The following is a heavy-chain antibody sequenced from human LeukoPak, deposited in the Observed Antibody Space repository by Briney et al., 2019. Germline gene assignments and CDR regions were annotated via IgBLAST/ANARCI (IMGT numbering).Heavy chain of an antibody. Sequence: AASVKVSCKASGYTFTSYGISWVRQAPGQGLEWMGWISAYNGNTNYAQKLQGRVTMTTDTSTSTAYMELSSLRSEDTAVYYCARDQESYGDYRNDAFDIWGQGTTVTVSS. V-gene: IGHV1-18*01. CDR3: ARDQESYGDYRNDAFDI. CDR1: GYTFTSYG. CDR2: ISAYNGNT. J-gene: IGHJ3*02. D-gene: IGHD4-17*01.